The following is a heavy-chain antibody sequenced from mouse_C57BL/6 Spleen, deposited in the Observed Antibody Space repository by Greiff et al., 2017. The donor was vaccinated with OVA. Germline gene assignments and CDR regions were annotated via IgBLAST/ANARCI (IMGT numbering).Heavy chain of an antibody. CDR3: AREGAQAFAY. V-gene: IGHV1-26*01. D-gene: IGHD3-2*02. CDR1: GYTFTDYY. CDR2: INPNNGGT. J-gene: IGHJ3*01. Sequence: VQLQQSGPELVKPGASVKISCKASGYTFTDYYMNWVKQSHGKSLEWIGDINPNNGGTRYNQKFKGKATLTVDKSSSTAYMELRSLTSEDSAVYYCAREGAQAFAYWGQGTLVTVSA.